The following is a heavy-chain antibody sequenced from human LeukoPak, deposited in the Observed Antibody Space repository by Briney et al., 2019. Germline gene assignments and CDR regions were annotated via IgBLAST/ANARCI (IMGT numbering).Heavy chain of an antibody. V-gene: IGHV4-59*01. CDR2: IYYSGST. J-gene: IGHJ5*02. Sequence: SETLSLTCTVSGGSISGFYWSWIRQPPGKGLEYIGYIYYSGSTNYNPSLKSRVTISVDTSKNQFSLKLSSVTAADTAVYYCARDVAATNWFDPWGQGTLVTVSS. CDR1: GGSISGFY. D-gene: IGHD2-15*01. CDR3: ARDVAATNWFDP.